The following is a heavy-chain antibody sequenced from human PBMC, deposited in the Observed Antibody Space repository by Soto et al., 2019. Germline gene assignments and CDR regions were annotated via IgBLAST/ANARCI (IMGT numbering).Heavy chain of an antibody. Sequence: ASVKVSCKASGYTFTGYYMHWVRQAPGQGLEWMGWINPNSGGTNYAQKFQGWVTMTRDTSISTAYMELSRLRSDDTAVYYCARGEGYSSSWLYYYYYGMDVWGQGTTVTVSS. D-gene: IGHD6-13*01. CDR3: ARGEGYSSSWLYYYYYGMDV. CDR2: INPNSGGT. J-gene: IGHJ6*02. V-gene: IGHV1-2*04. CDR1: GYTFTGYY.